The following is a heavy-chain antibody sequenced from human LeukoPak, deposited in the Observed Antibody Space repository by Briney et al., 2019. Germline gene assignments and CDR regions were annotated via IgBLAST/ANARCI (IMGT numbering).Heavy chain of an antibody. CDR3: ARAASSWSFDY. Sequence: PSETLSLTCTVSGVSITSHYWNWVRQPPGKGLEWIGYIHHSGSTNYSPSLKSRVTISVDTSKNQFSLNLSSVTAADTAVYYCARAASSWSFDYWGQGTLVTVSS. D-gene: IGHD6-13*01. CDR2: IHHSGST. J-gene: IGHJ4*02. V-gene: IGHV4-59*11. CDR1: GVSITSHY.